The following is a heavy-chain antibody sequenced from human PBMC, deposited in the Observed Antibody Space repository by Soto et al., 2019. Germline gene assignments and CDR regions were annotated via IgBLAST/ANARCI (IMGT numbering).Heavy chain of an antibody. V-gene: IGHV6-1*01. CDR3: ARDVCSSTSCYYYYYMDV. CDR1: GDSVSSNSAA. J-gene: IGHJ6*03. D-gene: IGHD2-2*01. CDR2: TYYRSKWYN. Sequence: SPTLSLTCAISGDSVSSNSAAWNWIRQSPSRGLEWLGRTYYRSKWYNDYAVSVKSRITINPDTSKNQFSLQLNSVTPEDTAVYYCARDVCSSTSCYYYYYMDVWGKGTTVTVSS.